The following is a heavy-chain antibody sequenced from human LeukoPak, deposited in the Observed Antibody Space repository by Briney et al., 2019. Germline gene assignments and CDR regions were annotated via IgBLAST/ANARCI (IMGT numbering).Heavy chain of an antibody. V-gene: IGHV1-2*02. Sequence: GASVKVSCKASGYTFTGHYIHWVRQAPGQGLEWMGWINPNTGNTNYAQGFQDRVIMTRDTSINTAYMELSRLKSNDTAVYYCARDGVGWSRWWFHPWGQGTLVTVSS. D-gene: IGHD6-19*01. J-gene: IGHJ5*02. CDR1: GYTFTGHY. CDR3: ARDGVGWSRWWFHP. CDR2: INPNTGNT.